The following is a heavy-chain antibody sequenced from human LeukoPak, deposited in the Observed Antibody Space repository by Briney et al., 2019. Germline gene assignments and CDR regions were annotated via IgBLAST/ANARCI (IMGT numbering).Heavy chain of an antibody. V-gene: IGHV1-18*01. CDR2: ISAYNGNT. D-gene: IGHD6-13*01. J-gene: IGHJ4*02. CDR3: ASSYSSSWYHPGRSDY. Sequence: ASVKVSCKASGYTFTSNGISWVRQAPGQGLEWMGWISAYNGNTNYEQKLQGRVTMTTDTSTSTAYMELRSLRSDDTAVYYCASSYSSSWYHPGRSDYWGQGTLVTVSS. CDR1: GYTFTSNG.